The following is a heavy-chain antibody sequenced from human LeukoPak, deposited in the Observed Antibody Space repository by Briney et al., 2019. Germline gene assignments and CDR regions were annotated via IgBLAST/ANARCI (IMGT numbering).Heavy chain of an antibody. Sequence: GRSLRLSCAASGFTFSSYAMHWVRQAPGKGLEWVAVISYDGSNKYYADSVKGRFTISRDNSKNTLYLQMNSLRAEGTAVYYCARPLRYCSSTSCYYFDYWGQGTLVTVSS. V-gene: IGHV3-30*04. J-gene: IGHJ4*02. D-gene: IGHD2-2*01. CDR2: ISYDGSNK. CDR3: ARPLRYCSSTSCYYFDY. CDR1: GFTFSSYA.